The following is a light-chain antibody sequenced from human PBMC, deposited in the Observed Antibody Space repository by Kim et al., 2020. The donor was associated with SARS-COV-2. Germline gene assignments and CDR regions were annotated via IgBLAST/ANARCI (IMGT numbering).Light chain of an antibody. J-gene: IGKJ1*01. Sequence: ACVGDRFTTTCRASQSISDSLAWYQQKPGKAPKVLIYRTYTLQDGVPSIFSGSAFGTEFTLTITNLQPDDFATYYCQQYNSNPRTFGPGTKVDIK. CDR3: QQYNSNPRT. CDR2: RTY. CDR1: QSISDS. V-gene: IGKV1-5*03.